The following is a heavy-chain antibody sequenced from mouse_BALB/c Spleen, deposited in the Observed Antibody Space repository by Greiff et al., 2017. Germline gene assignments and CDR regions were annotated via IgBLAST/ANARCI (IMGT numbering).Heavy chain of an antibody. CDR1: GFAFSSYD. J-gene: IGHJ3*01. V-gene: IGHV5-12-1*01. CDR2: ISSGGGST. CDR3: ARAPIAY. Sequence: DVHLVESGGGLVKPGGSLKLSCAASGFAFSSYDMSWVRQTPEKRLEWVAYISSGGGSTYYPDTVKGRFTISRDNAKNTLYLQMSSLKSEDTAMYYCARAPIAYWGQGTLVTVSA.